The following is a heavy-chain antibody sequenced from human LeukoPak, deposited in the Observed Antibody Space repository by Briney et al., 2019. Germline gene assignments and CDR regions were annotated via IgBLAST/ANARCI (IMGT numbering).Heavy chain of an antibody. J-gene: IGHJ2*01. CDR2: IYYSGST. CDR1: GGSISNYY. Sequence: SETLSLTCTVSGGSISNYYWSWVRQPPGKGLEWIGYIYYSGSTTYNPSLKSRVTISVDTSKNQFSLKLNAVTAADAAVYYCARRTYFDLWGRGTLVTVSS. V-gene: IGHV4-59*08. CDR3: ARRTYFDL.